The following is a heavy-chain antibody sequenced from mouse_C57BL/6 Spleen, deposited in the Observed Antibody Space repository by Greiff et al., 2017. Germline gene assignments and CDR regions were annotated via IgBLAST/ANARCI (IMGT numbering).Heavy chain of an antibody. V-gene: IGHV8-8*01. J-gene: IGHJ3*01. CDR2: IWWGDDK. Sequence: QVTLKESGPGILQPSQTLSLTCSFSGFSLSTFGMGVGWIRQPSGKGLVWLAHIWWGDDKYYNPALKSRLTISKDTSKNQVFLKIANVDTADTATYYCARIGNYDCDVPWFAYWGQGTLVTVSA. CDR3: ARIGNYDCDVPWFAY. CDR1: GFSLSTFGMG. D-gene: IGHD2-4*01.